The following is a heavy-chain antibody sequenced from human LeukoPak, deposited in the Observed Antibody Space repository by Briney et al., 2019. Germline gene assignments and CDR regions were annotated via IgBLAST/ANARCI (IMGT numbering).Heavy chain of an antibody. J-gene: IGHJ6*02. CDR1: GFTFSSYA. CDR3: GRDSGGSGTYFSPYGMDV. CDR2: ISYDGGDQ. D-gene: IGHD3-10*01. Sequence: GGSLRLSCEASGFTFSSYAMHWVRQAPGKGLEWVAVISYDGGDQYYAESVKGRCTISRDKSKNTLYLQMGGLRAEDTAVYFCGRDSGGSGTYFSPYGMDVWGQGTTVTVSS. V-gene: IGHV3-30-3*01.